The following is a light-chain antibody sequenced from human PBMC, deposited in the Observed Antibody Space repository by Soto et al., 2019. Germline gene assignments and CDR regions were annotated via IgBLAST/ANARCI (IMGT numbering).Light chain of an antibody. J-gene: IGLJ1*01. CDR2: EVN. Sequence: SVLPQPASVSGLPRQSITLTCHGPINDVRVYNYVSCYQQHPGKAPKLMIFEVNKRPSGVSTRCSGSRSGNTASLPISGLKVEDETDYYCCSSGGSPTYVVGASTKVTV. CDR3: CSSGGSPTYV. V-gene: IGLV2-23*02. CDR1: INDVRVYNY.